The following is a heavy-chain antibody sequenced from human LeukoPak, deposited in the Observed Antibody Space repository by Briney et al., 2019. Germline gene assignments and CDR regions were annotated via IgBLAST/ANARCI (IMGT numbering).Heavy chain of an antibody. D-gene: IGHD4-11*01. Sequence: GKSLRLSCAVSGFTFSSYGMYWVRQAPGKGLEWVAVIWYDGSNKYYGDSVEGRFTISRDNSKNTLYLQMNSLRAEDTAVYYCAKDRTKDYDYSGPADYWGQGTLVTVSS. V-gene: IGHV3-33*06. CDR3: AKDRTKDYDYSGPADY. CDR1: GFTFSSYG. CDR2: IWYDGSNK. J-gene: IGHJ4*02.